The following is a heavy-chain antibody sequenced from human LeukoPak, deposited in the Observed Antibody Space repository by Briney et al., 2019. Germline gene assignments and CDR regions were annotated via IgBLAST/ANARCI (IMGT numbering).Heavy chain of an antibody. D-gene: IGHD3-16*01. J-gene: IGHJ4*02. V-gene: IGHV3-48*03. CDR3: ASARLGEFDY. CDR1: GFTFSSYE. CDR2: ISSSGSTI. Sequence: PGGSRRLSCAASGFTFSSYEMNWVRQAPGKGLEWVSYISSSGSTIYYADSVKGRFTISRDNAKNSLYLQMNSLRAEDTAVYYCASARLGEFDYWGQGTLVTVSS.